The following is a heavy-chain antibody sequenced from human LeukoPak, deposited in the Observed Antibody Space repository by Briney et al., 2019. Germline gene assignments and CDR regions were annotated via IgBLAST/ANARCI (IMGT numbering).Heavy chain of an antibody. CDR1: GGTFSSYA. Sequence: VASVKVSCKASGGTFSSYAISWVRQAPGQGLEWMGRIIPILGIANYAQKFQGRVTITADKSTSTAYMELSSQRSEDTAVYYCASDEKGYCSSTTCEGGAFDIWGQGTMVTVSS. J-gene: IGHJ3*02. CDR3: ASDEKGYCSSTTCEGGAFDI. D-gene: IGHD2-2*01. V-gene: IGHV1-69*04. CDR2: IIPILGIA.